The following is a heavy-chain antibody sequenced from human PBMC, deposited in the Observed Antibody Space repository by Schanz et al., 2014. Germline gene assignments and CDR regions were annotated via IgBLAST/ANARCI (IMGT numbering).Heavy chain of an antibody. CDR1: GFTLSSYG. D-gene: IGHD3-22*01. CDR3: ARPPHDSSGYYPFDY. CDR2: INSDGTKR. J-gene: IGHJ4*02. V-gene: IGHV3-33*08. Sequence: QVRLVESGGGVVQPGRSLRLSCAASGFTLSSYGMHWVRQAPGKGLEWVAFINSDGTKRFYADSVKSRFTISRDNSRNTLYLQMNSLRAEDTAVYYCARPPHDSSGYYPFDYWGQGPLVTVSS.